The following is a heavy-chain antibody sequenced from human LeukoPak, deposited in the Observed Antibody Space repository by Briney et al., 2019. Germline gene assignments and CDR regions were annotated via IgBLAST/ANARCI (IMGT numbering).Heavy chain of an antibody. D-gene: IGHD4-17*01. CDR2: ISYDGSNK. Sequence: GRSLRLSCAASGFTFSSYAMHWVRQAPGKGLEWVAVISYDGSNKYYADSVKGRFTISRDNSKNTLYLQMNSLRAEDTAVYYCARDNIDYGAFDIWGQGTMVTVSS. CDR1: GFTFSSYA. V-gene: IGHV3-30-3*01. CDR3: ARDNIDYGAFDI. J-gene: IGHJ3*02.